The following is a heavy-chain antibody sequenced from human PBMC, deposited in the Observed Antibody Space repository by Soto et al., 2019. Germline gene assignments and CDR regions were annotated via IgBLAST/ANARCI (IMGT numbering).Heavy chain of an antibody. CDR1: GGSISSGDYY. CDR3: ARGRGPSITMVRGGTNWFDP. V-gene: IGHV4-30-4*01. Sequence: PSETLSLTCTVSGGSISSGDYYWSWIRQPPGKGLEWIGYIYYSGSTYYNPSLKSRVTISVDTSKNQFSLKLSSVTAADTAVYYCARGRGPSITMVRGGTNWFDPSGQAPLVTVSS. J-gene: IGHJ5*02. D-gene: IGHD3-10*01. CDR2: IYYSGST.